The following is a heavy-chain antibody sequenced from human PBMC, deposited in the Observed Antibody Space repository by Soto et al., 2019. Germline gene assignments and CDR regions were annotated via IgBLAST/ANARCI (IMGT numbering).Heavy chain of an antibody. V-gene: IGHV4-34*01. CDR1: GGSFSRYY. Sequence: SETLSLTCAVYGGSFSRYYLSWIRQPPGKGLEWIGEINHSGSTNYNPSLKSRVTISVDTSKNQFSLKLSSVTAADTAVYYCARGRSGDYSYPYYFDYWGQGTLVTVSS. CDR3: ARGRSGDYSYPYYFDY. J-gene: IGHJ4*02. CDR2: INHSGST. D-gene: IGHD4-17*01.